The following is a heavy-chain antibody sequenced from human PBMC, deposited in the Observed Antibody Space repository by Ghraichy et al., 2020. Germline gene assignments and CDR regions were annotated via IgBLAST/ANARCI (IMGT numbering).Heavy chain of an antibody. CDR1: GFTFSSHA. D-gene: IGHD6-13*01. CDR2: ISYDGSNG. J-gene: IGHJ6*03. CDR3: ARRVAAAGTYYHYMDV. V-gene: IGHV3-30*04. Sequence: GGSLRLSCAASGFTFSSHAMHWVHQTPGKGLEWVAVISYDGSNGYYVDSVKGRFTISRDNSKNTLHLQMNSLRTEDTAIYYCARRVAAAGTYYHYMDVWGTGTTVTVSS.